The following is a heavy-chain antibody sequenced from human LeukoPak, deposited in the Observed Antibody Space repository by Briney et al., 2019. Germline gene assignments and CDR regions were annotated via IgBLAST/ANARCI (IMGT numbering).Heavy chain of an antibody. V-gene: IGHV3-53*01. D-gene: IGHD3-3*01. Sequence: PGGSLRLSCAASGFTVSSNYMSWVRQAPGKGLEWVSVIYSGGSTYYADSVKGRFTISRDNSKNTLYLQMNSLRAEDTAVYYCAKDDYDFWSGYRSLDYWGQGTLVTVSS. CDR1: GFTVSSNY. CDR3: AKDDYDFWSGYRSLDY. J-gene: IGHJ4*02. CDR2: IYSGGST.